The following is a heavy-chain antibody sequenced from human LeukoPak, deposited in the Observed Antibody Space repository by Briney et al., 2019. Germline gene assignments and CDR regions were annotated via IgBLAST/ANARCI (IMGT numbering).Heavy chain of an antibody. V-gene: IGHV4-59*01. CDR2: INYSGST. J-gene: IGHJ5*02. Sequence: SETLSLTCTVSGGSISSYYWSWIRQPPGKGLEWIGYINYSGSTNYNPSLKSRVTISVDTSKNQFSLKLSSVTAADTAVYYCARGTAAAVYWFDPWGQGTLVTVSS. CDR3: ARGTAAAVYWFDP. CDR1: GGSISSYY. D-gene: IGHD6-13*01.